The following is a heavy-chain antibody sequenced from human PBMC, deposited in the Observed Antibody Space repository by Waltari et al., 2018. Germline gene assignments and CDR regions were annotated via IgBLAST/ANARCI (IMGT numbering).Heavy chain of an antibody. V-gene: IGHV4-34*01. D-gene: IGHD4-4*01. CDR3: ARDHETTVTTGWFDP. CDR2: INHSGTT. Sequence: QVQLPSWGAGLLQTWETLSLTCAVYGGDFSGYYWSWIRQPPGKGMEWLGEINHSGTTNYNPSPKSRVTISVDTSNNQFSLKLSSVTAADTAVYYCARDHETTVTTGWFDPWGQGTLVTVSS. CDR1: GGDFSGYY. J-gene: IGHJ5*02.